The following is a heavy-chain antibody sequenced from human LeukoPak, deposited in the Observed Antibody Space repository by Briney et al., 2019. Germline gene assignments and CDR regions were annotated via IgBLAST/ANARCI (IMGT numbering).Heavy chain of an antibody. CDR2: IVVGSGNT. J-gene: IGHJ6*02. CDR3: AADSGYSSGWYRYYYYGMDV. D-gene: IGHD6-19*01. Sequence: GTSVKVSCKASGLTFTSSAMQWVRQARGQRLEWIGWIVVGSGNTNYAQKFQERVTITRDMSTSTAYMELSSLRSEDTAVYYCAADSGYSSGWYRYYYYGMDVWGQGTTVTVSS. CDR1: GLTFTSSA. V-gene: IGHV1-58*02.